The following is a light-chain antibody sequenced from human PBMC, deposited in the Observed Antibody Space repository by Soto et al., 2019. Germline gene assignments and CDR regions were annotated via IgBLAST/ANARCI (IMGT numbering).Light chain of an antibody. CDR2: GAS. V-gene: IGKV3-20*01. J-gene: IGKJ5*01. CDR3: QQYGSSIT. CDR1: QSVSSSY. Sequence: EIVLTQSPGTLSLSPGDRATLSCRASQSVSSSYLAWYQQKPGQAPRLLIYGASSRATGIPDRFSGSGSGTDFTLTINRLEPEDFAVYYCQQYGSSITFGQGTRLEI.